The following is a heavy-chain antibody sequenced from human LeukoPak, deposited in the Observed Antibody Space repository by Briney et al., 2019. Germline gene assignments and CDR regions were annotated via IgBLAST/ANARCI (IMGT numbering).Heavy chain of an antibody. V-gene: IGHV4-61*02. D-gene: IGHD3-10*01. Sequence: SQTLSLTCTVSGGSISSGSYYRSWIRQPAGKGLEWIGRIYTSGSTNYNPPLESRVTISVDTSKNQFSLKLSSVTAADTAVYYCARARFGDESFDYWGQGTLVTVSS. CDR1: GGSISSGSYY. CDR3: ARARFGDESFDY. CDR2: IYTSGST. J-gene: IGHJ4*02.